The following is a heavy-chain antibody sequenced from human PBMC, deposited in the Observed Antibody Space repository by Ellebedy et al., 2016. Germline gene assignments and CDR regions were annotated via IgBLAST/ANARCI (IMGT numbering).Heavy chain of an antibody. Sequence: LRLXXTVSGGSISSGSYYWSWIRQPAGKGLEWIGRIYTSGSTNYNPSLKSRVTMSVDTSKNQFSLKLSSVTAADTAVYYCAGVAGPFDYWGQGTLVTVSS. CDR2: IYTSGST. V-gene: IGHV4-61*02. J-gene: IGHJ4*02. CDR3: AGVAGPFDY. D-gene: IGHD6-19*01. CDR1: GGSISSGSYY.